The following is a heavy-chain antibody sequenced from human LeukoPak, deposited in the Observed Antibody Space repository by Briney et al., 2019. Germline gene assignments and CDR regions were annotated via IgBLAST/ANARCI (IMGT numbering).Heavy chain of an antibody. D-gene: IGHD7-27*01. CDR2: IRYDGSNK. CDR3: VRDLGRESIFDY. CDR1: GFTFSSYG. J-gene: IGHJ4*02. Sequence: GGSLRLPCAASGFTFSSYGIHWVRQAPGKGLEWVAFIRYDGSNKYYADSVKGRFTISRDNAKNSLFLQMNSLRAEDTAVYYCVRDLGRESIFDYWGQGTLVTVSS. V-gene: IGHV3-30*02.